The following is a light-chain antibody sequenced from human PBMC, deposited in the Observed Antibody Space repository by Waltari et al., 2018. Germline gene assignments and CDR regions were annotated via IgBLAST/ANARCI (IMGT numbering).Light chain of an antibody. J-gene: IGKJ1*01. CDR3: QHYVRLPAT. CDR1: QSVSRT. Sequence: IVLTQSPGTLSLSPGERATLSRRASQSVSRTLAWYQQKPGQAPRLLIYGAATRATGIPARFSGSGSGTDFSLTISRLEPEDFAVYYCQHYVRLPATFGQGTKVEIK. CDR2: GAA. V-gene: IGKV3-20*01.